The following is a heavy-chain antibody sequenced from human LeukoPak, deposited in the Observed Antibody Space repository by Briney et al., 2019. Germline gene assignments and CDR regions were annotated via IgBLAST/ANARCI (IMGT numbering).Heavy chain of an antibody. CDR1: GFTFSDYY. CDR2: ISSSGSTI. V-gene: IGHV3-11*01. J-gene: IGHJ4*02. CDR3: ARAPTSSSVAGTPYYFDY. D-gene: IGHD6-19*01. Sequence: GGSLRLSCAASGFTFSDYYMSWIRQAPRKGLEWVSYISSSGSTIYYADSVKGRFTISRDNAKNSLYLQINSLRAEDTAVYYCARAPTSSSVAGTPYYFDYWGQGTLVTVSS.